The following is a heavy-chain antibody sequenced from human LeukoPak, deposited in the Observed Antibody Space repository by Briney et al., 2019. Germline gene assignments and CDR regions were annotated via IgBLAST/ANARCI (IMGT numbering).Heavy chain of an antibody. CDR1: GGSFSGYY. J-gene: IGHJ4*02. Sequence: SETLPLTCAVYGGSFSGYYWSWIRQPPGRGLEWIGEINHSGSTNYNPSLKSRVTISVDTSKNQFSLKLSSVTAADTAVYYCASHRLKRSYGDHYYFDYWGQGTLVTVSS. V-gene: IGHV4-34*01. D-gene: IGHD4-17*01. CDR3: ASHRLKRSYGDHYYFDY. CDR2: INHSGST.